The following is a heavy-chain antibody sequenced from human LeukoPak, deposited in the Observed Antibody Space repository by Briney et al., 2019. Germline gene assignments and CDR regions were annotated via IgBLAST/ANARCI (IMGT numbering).Heavy chain of an antibody. CDR1: GFTLSNNF. V-gene: IGHV3-66*01. J-gene: IGHJ3*01. D-gene: IGHD2-21*01. CDR2: ISGGGGT. Sequence: GGSLRLSCAASGFTLSNNFMSWVRQAPGQGVEWVSLISGGGGTYYAASVKGRFTISRGNSENSLYLQMNSLRPEDTAAYYCARVVDSTRAFHVWGQGTLVIVSS. CDR3: ARVVDSTRAFHV.